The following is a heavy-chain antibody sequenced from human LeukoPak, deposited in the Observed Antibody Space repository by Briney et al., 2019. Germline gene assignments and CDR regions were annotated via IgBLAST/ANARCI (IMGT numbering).Heavy chain of an antibody. V-gene: IGHV4-4*07. Sequence: SETLSLTCTVSGGSISSYYWSWIRQPAGKGLEWIGRIYTSGSTNYNPSLKSRVTMSVDTSKDQFTLKLSSVTAADTAVYYCARSGYYYDSSGYYYGAFDIWGQGTMVTVSS. J-gene: IGHJ3*02. CDR2: IYTSGST. CDR3: ARSGYYYDSSGYYYGAFDI. D-gene: IGHD3-22*01. CDR1: GGSISSYY.